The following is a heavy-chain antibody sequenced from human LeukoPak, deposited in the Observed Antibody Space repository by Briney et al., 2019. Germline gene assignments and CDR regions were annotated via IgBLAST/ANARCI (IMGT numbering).Heavy chain of an antibody. V-gene: IGHV3-30*02. CDR1: GFTFSRYG. D-gene: IGHD6-19*01. J-gene: IGHJ4*02. CDR3: AKIGAVAGHFDY. Sequence: PGGSLRLSCAASGFTFSRYGMHWVRQAPGKGLEWVAFIQYDGSDKSYADSVKGRFTISRDNSKNTLYLQMNSLRAEDTAMYYCAKIGAVAGHFDYWGQGTLVTVSS. CDR2: IQYDGSDK.